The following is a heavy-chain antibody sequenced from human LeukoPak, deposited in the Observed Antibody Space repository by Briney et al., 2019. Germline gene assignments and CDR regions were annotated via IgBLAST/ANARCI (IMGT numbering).Heavy chain of an antibody. Sequence: GGSLRLSCAASGFTFSSYWMNWVRQVPGKELEWVAIIKSDGTEEHYLDSVKGRFTISRDNANNLLFLQMNNLRAEDTAVYYCAGGGGYLIDYWGQGTLVTVSS. CDR1: GFTFSSYW. D-gene: IGHD3-22*01. J-gene: IGHJ4*02. CDR3: AGGGGYLIDY. CDR2: IKSDGTEE. V-gene: IGHV3-7*01.